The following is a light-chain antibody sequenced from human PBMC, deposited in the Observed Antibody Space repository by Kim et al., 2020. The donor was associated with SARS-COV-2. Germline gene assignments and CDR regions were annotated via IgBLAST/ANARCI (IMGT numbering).Light chain of an antibody. CDR1: NIVTKN. CDR3: QVWDSSTWV. J-gene: IGLJ3*02. Sequence: SYELTQPLSVSVALGQTARITCGGNNIVTKNVYWYQQKPGQAPVLVMYKDTNRPSGIPERFSGSNSGNTATLTISRAQAGDEADYYCQVWDSSTWVFGGGTQLTVL. CDR2: KDT. V-gene: IGLV3-9*01.